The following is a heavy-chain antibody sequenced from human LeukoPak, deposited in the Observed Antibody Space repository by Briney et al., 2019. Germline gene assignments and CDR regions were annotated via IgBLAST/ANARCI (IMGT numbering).Heavy chain of an antibody. Sequence: SETLSLTCAVYGGSFSGYYWSWIRQPPGKGLEWIGEMNHSGSTNYNPSLKSRVTISVDTSKNQFSLKLSSVTAADTAVYYCARGMVGCSGGSCRFFDYWGQGTLVTVSS. D-gene: IGHD2-15*01. CDR3: ARGMVGCSGGSCRFFDY. CDR2: MNHSGST. V-gene: IGHV4-34*01. CDR1: GGSFSGYY. J-gene: IGHJ4*02.